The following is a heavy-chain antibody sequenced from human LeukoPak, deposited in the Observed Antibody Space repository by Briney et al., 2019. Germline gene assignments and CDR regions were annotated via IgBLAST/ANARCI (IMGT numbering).Heavy chain of an antibody. Sequence: GGSLRLSCAASGFTSSSYAMSWVRQAPGKGLEWVSAISGSGGSTYYADSVKGRFTISRDNSKNTLYLQMNSLRAEDTAIYYCTRVGYIDEGIDYWGQGTLVTVSS. D-gene: IGHD5-24*01. J-gene: IGHJ4*02. V-gene: IGHV3-23*01. CDR2: ISGSGGST. CDR3: TRVGYIDEGIDY. CDR1: GFTSSSYA.